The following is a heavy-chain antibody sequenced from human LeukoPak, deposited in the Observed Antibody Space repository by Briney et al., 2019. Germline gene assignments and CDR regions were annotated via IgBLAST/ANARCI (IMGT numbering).Heavy chain of an antibody. D-gene: IGHD4-17*01. CDR3: ATSYGDYTYYFDY. CDR1: GGSFSGYY. CDR2: INHSGST. Sequence: SETLSLTCAVYGGSFSGYYWSWIRQPPGKGLEWIGEINHSGSTNYNPSLKSLVTMSVDTSKNQFSLKLSSVTAADTAVYYCATSYGDYTYYFDYWGQGTLVTVSS. J-gene: IGHJ4*02. V-gene: IGHV4-34*01.